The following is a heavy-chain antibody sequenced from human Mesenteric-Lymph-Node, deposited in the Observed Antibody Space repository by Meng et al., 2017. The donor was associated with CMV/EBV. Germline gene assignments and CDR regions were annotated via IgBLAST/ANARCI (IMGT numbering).Heavy chain of an antibody. CDR2: ISSSSSYI. CDR1: GFTFSSYS. D-gene: IGHD6-6*01. J-gene: IGHJ4*02. CDR3: ARDREYSSSSGAFVY. Sequence: GESLKISCAASGFTFSSYSMNWVRQAPGKGLEWVSSISSSSSYIYYADSVKGRFTISRDNAKNSLYLQMNSLRAEDTAVYYCARDREYSSSSGAFVYWGQGTLVTVSS. V-gene: IGHV3-21*01.